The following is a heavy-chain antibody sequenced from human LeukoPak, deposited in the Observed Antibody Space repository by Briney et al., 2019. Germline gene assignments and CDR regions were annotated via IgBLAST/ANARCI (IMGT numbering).Heavy chain of an antibody. CDR3: ARLDFWSAPKDH. Sequence: GGSLRLSSAAYGFTLSSNYMSWVRQAPGKGLEWVSDIYSVGSTYYADAVKGRFTISRDNSKNPLYLQMTSLGAEDTAVYYCARLDFWSAPKDHWGQGTLVTVSS. V-gene: IGHV3-66*02. J-gene: IGHJ4*02. CDR1: GFTLSSNY. CDR2: IYSVGST. D-gene: IGHD3-3*01.